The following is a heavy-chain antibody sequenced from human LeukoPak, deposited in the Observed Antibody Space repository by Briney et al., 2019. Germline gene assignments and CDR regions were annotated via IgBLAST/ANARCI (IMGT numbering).Heavy chain of an antibody. Sequence: ASVKVSFRASGYTFSSYGINWVRQGPGQGLEWMGWISVYLGKTEYAQKFLDRVTMTTDTSTSTAYMEMRSLRSDDTAVYYCARDWLPYYRSGAALDPWGQGTLVTVSS. V-gene: IGHV1-18*04. J-gene: IGHJ5*02. CDR2: ISVYLGKT. CDR1: GYTFSSYG. CDR3: ARDWLPYYRSGAALDP. D-gene: IGHD3-10*01.